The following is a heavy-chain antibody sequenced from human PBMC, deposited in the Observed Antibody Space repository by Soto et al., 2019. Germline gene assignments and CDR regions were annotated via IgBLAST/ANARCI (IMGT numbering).Heavy chain of an antibody. CDR1: GGSISSSSYY. CDR2: IYYSGST. CDR3: ARHPSQDYGDIRFDP. Sequence: PSETLSLTCTVSGGSISSSSYYWGWIRQPPGKGLEWIGSIYYSGSTYYNPSLKSRVTISVDTSKNQFSLKLSSVTAADTAVYYCARHPSQDYGDIRFDPWGQGTLVTV. V-gene: IGHV4-39*01. J-gene: IGHJ5*02. D-gene: IGHD4-17*01.